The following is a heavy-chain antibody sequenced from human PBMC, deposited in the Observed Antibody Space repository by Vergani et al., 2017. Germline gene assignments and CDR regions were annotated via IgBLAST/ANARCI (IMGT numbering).Heavy chain of an antibody. CDR1: GFTFSDYY. CDR2: ISSSSSYI. D-gene: IGHD4-11*01. V-gene: IGHV3-11*06. Sequence: QVQLVESGGGLVKPGGSLRLPCAASGFTFSDYYMSWIRQAPGKGLEWVSYISSSSSYIYYADSVKGRFTISRDNAKNSLYLQMNSLSAEDTAVYYCARDPSNYKGYYYYYYYMDVWGKGTTVTVSS. J-gene: IGHJ6*03. CDR3: ARDPSNYKGYYYYYYYMDV.